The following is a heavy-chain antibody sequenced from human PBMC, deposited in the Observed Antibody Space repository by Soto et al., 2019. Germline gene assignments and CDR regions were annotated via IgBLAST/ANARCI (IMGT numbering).Heavy chain of an antibody. CDR2: IGSDGKT. V-gene: IGHV3-13*01. D-gene: IGHD2-15*01. J-gene: IGHJ4*01. CDR3: ARRFCSGDRCPGIGFDF. Sequence: GALLVSCAASGFTFSDYDMHWVRQPTGKGLEWVAAIGSDGKTYYSGSVKGLFTISRENGKDSSYLQMNNLRAGDTAVYYCARRFCSGDRCPGIGFDFWGHGTLVTVSS. CDR1: GFTFSDYD.